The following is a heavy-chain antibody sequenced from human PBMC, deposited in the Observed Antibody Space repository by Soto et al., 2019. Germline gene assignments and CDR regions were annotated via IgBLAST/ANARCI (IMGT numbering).Heavy chain of an antibody. V-gene: IGHV4-30-4*01. Sequence: SETLSLTCTISGGSISSGDYYWSWIRQPPGKGLEWIGYIYYSGSTYYNPSLKSRVTISVDTSKNQFSLKLSSVTAADTAVYYCARSIAVAIDYWGQGTLVTVSS. CDR3: ARSIAVAIDY. J-gene: IGHJ4*02. D-gene: IGHD6-19*01. CDR2: IYYSGST. CDR1: GGSISSGDYY.